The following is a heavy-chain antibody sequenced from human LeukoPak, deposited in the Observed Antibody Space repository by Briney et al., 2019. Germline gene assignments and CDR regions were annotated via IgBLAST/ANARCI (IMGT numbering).Heavy chain of an antibody. D-gene: IGHD1-26*01. Sequence: SETLSLTCTVSGGSVSSGPYYWSWIRQPPGEGLEWIGWENNYNVSLKSRVIISVDRSKNQFSLTFISVTAADTAVYFCARETAERYRGSYFDYWGQGTLVTVSS. CDR2: WEN. CDR1: GGSVSSGPYY. J-gene: IGHJ4*02. CDR3: ARETAERYRGSYFDY. V-gene: IGHV4-61*01.